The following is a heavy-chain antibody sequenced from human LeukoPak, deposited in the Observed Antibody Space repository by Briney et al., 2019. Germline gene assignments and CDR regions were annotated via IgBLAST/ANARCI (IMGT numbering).Heavy chain of an antibody. D-gene: IGHD6-13*01. Sequence: SETLSLTCTVSGGSISSYYWSWIRQPPGKGLEWIGYIYYSGSTSYNPSLKSRVTISVDTSKNQFSLKLSSVTAADTAVYYCARRSSNYAVVDPWGQGTLVTVSS. J-gene: IGHJ5*02. CDR2: IYYSGST. V-gene: IGHV4-59*08. CDR3: ARRSSNYAVVDP. CDR1: GGSISSYY.